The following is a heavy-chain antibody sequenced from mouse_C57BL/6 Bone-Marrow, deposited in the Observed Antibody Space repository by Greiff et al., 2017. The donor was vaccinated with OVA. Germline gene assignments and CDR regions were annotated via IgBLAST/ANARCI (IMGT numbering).Heavy chain of an antibody. Sequence: DVMLVESGGDLVKPGGSLKLSCAASGFTFSSYGMSWVRQTPDKRLEWVATISSGGSYTYYPDSVKGRFTISRDNAKNTLYLQMSSLKSEDTAMYYCARRLDYYGSSFWYFDVWGTGTTVTVSS. CDR1: GFTFSSYG. CDR3: ARRLDYYGSSFWYFDV. D-gene: IGHD1-1*01. V-gene: IGHV5-6*02. CDR2: ISSGGSYT. J-gene: IGHJ1*03.